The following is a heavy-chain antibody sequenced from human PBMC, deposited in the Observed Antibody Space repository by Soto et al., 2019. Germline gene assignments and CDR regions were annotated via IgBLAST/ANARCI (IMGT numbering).Heavy chain of an antibody. Sequence: PXXSLRLSCATSGFTFSNYWMHWVRQAPGKGLVWVSSIKSDGSNTMYADSVKGRFTISRDNAKNTLYPQMNSLRAEDTAVYYCARVHYPESSPYRHFDYWGQGTLVTVSS. CDR1: GFTFSNYW. D-gene: IGHD3-22*01. CDR3: ARVHYPESSPYRHFDY. CDR2: IKSDGSNT. J-gene: IGHJ4*02. V-gene: IGHV3-74*03.